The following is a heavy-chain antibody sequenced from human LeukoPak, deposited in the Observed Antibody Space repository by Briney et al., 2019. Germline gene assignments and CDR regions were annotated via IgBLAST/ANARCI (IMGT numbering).Heavy chain of an antibody. D-gene: IGHD2-21*02. CDR1: GFTFTNYA. CDR3: ARDVEVCRVGACYWTTFDC. V-gene: IGHV3-23*01. Sequence: GGSLRLSYAASGFTFTNYAMTWVRQAPGRGLEWVSSISRSGGNAYYAKSVDGRFTVSRDSSRDTLFLQMNSLRAEDTAVYYCARDVEVCRVGACYWTTFDCWGQGALVTVSS. CDR2: ISRSGGNA. J-gene: IGHJ4*02.